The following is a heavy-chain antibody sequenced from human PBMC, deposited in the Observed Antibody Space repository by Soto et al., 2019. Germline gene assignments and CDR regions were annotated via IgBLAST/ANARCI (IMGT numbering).Heavy chain of an antibody. Sequence: VGSLRLSCAASGFTFSSYGMHWVRQAPGKGLEWVAVISYDGSNKYYADSVKGRFTISRDNSKNTLYLQMNSLRAEDTAVYYCAKDRQWLDPHYYGMDVWGQGTTVTVSS. CDR1: GFTFSSYG. V-gene: IGHV3-30*18. CDR3: AKDRQWLDPHYYGMDV. J-gene: IGHJ6*02. CDR2: ISYDGSNK. D-gene: IGHD6-19*01.